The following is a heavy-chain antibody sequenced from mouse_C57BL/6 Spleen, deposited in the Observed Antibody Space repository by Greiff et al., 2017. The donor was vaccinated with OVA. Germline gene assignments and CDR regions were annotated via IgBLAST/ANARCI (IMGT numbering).Heavy chain of an antibody. D-gene: IGHD1-2*01. Sequence: QVQLKQPGTELVKPGASVKLSCKASGYTFTSYWMHWVKQRPGQGLEWIGNINPSNGGTNYNEKFKSKATLTVDKSSSTAYMQLSSLTSEDSAVYYCARGGGTTAIFDVWGTGTTVTVSS. V-gene: IGHV1-53*01. J-gene: IGHJ1*03. CDR1: GYTFTSYW. CDR3: ARGGGTTAIFDV. CDR2: INPSNGGT.